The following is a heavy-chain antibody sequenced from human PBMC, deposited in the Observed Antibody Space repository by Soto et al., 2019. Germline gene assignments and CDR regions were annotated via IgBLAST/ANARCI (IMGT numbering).Heavy chain of an antibody. CDR3: ARACWGAGTQAFDY. CDR1: GFTFSSYG. V-gene: IGHV3-21*01. D-gene: IGHD3-10*01. J-gene: IGHJ4*02. CDR2: ISSTSNHI. Sequence: EVQLVESGRGLVKPGGSLRLSCTASGFTFSSYGVNWVRQAPGKGLEWVSFISSTSNHIYYIDSVKGRFTVSRDNAKNSLYLQMNSLRVEDTAIYYCARACWGAGTQAFDYWGQGTLVTVSS.